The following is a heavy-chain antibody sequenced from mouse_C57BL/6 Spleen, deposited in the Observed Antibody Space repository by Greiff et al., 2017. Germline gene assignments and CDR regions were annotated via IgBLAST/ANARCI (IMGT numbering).Heavy chain of an antibody. Sequence: DVKLVESGGGLVQPGGSLKLSCAAYGFTFSDYYMYWVRQTPEKRLEWVAYISNGGGSTYYPDTVKGRFTISRDNAKNTLYLQMSRLKSEDTAMYYCARSYYGSSYYWYFDVWGTGTTVTVSS. D-gene: IGHD1-1*01. CDR3: ARSYYGSSYYWYFDV. J-gene: IGHJ1*03. CDR1: GFTFSDYY. V-gene: IGHV5-12*01. CDR2: ISNGGGST.